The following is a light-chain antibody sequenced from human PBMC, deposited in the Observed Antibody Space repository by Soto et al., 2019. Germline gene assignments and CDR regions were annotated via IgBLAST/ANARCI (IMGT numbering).Light chain of an antibody. Sequence: QSALTQPASVSGSPGQSITISCTGTSSDVGGYNYVSWYQQYAGKAPKLMLYEVSNRPSGVSHRFSGSKSGNTASLTISGLQAEDEADYYCSSYTSSSTLFGGGTKLIVL. CDR1: SSDVGGYNY. V-gene: IGLV2-14*01. J-gene: IGLJ2*01. CDR3: SSYTSSSTL. CDR2: EVS.